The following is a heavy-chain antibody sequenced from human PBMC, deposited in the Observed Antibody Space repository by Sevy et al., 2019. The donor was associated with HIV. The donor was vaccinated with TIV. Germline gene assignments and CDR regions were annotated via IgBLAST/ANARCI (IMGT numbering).Heavy chain of an antibody. CDR3: TRGLATADTPEYYFDY. J-gene: IGHJ4*02. CDR2: ITRNSYEAYGGTT. CDR1: GFTFDDYA. V-gene: IGHV3-49*03. Sequence: GGSLRLSCTTSGFTFDDYAMNWFRQAPGKGLEWVALITRNSYEAYGGTTDYAASVKGRFIITSDDSKSIAYLQMNSLKTEDTAVYYCTRGLATADTPEYYFDYWGQGTLVTVSS. D-gene: IGHD5-12*01.